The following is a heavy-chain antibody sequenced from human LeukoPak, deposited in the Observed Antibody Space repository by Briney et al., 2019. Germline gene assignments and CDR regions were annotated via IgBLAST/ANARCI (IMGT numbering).Heavy chain of an antibody. D-gene: IGHD3-10*01. Sequence: ASVKVSCKVSGYTLTELSMHWVRQAPGKGLEWMGGFGPEDGETIYAQKFQGRVTMTEDTSTDTAYMELSSLRSEDTAVYYCATDRAYMVRGERDNWFDPWGQGTLVTVSS. CDR1: GYTLTELS. CDR3: ATDRAYMVRGERDNWFDP. CDR2: FGPEDGET. J-gene: IGHJ5*02. V-gene: IGHV1-24*01.